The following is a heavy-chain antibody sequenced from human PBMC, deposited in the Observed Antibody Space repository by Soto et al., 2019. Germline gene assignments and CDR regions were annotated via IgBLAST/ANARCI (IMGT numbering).Heavy chain of an antibody. J-gene: IGHJ3*02. CDR2: LYYSGST. CDR1: GGSISSYY. Sequence: QVQLQESGPGLVKPSETLSLTCTVSGGSISSYYWSWIRQPPGKGLEWIGYLYYSGSTNYNPSLKSRVTISVATSKNQFSLKLSSVTAADTAVYYCARRYGPCFDIWGQGTMVTVSS. D-gene: IGHD3-10*01. V-gene: IGHV4-59*08. CDR3: ARRYGPCFDI.